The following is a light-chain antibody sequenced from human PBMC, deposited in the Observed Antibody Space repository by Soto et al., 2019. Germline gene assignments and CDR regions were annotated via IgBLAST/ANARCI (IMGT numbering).Light chain of an antibody. V-gene: IGLV2-23*01. Sequence: QSALAQPASVSGAPGQSITISCTGTSGFVGSFSHVSCYQQHPGKAPKVMISEGHRRHSGVPDRFSGSTSVNSASLTIYGLQAEDEAEYYCCLWIGATTYVVGTGRKLTVL. CDR3: CLWIGATTYV. CDR2: EGH. CDR1: SGFVGSFSH. J-gene: IGLJ1*01.